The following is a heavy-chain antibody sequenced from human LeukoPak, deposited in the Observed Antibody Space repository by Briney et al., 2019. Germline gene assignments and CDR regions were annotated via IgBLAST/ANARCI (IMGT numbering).Heavy chain of an antibody. Sequence: EASVKVSCKASGNTFTSFHIHWVRQAPGQGLEYMGIIKVYGDTTIYAQRFQGRITMTRDTSTSTVYMELSSLNSEDTAVYYCARALSSTSKNYFDYWGQGTLVTVSS. J-gene: IGHJ4*02. CDR3: ARALSSTSKNYFDY. V-gene: IGHV1-46*01. CDR1: GNTFTSFH. D-gene: IGHD2-2*01. CDR2: IKVYGDTT.